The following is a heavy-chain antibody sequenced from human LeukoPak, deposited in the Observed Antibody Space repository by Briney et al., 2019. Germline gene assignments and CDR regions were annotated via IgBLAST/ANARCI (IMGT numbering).Heavy chain of an antibody. V-gene: IGHV3-20*04. CDR3: ARALWSGYYAIYWGAFDI. CDR1: GFTFDDYG. D-gene: IGHD3-3*01. J-gene: IGHJ3*02. Sequence: GGSLRLSCAASGFTFDDYGMSWVRQAPGKGLEWVSGINWNGGSTGYADSVKGRFTISRDNAKNSLYLQMNSLRAEDTALYYCARALWSGYYAIYWGAFDIWGPGTMVTVSS. CDR2: INWNGGST.